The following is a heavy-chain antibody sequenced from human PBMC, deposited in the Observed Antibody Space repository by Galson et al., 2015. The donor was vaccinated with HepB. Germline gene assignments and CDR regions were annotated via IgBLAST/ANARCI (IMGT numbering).Heavy chain of an antibody. D-gene: IGHD7-27*01. CDR3: ARDGTGDREAFDY. J-gene: IGHJ4*02. CDR1: GYTFTSYA. V-gene: IGHV1-3*01. Sequence: QSGAEVKKPGTSVKVSCKASGYTFTSYAMHWVRQAPGQRLEWMGWINAGNGNTKYSQKFQGRVTITRDTSASTAYMELSSLRSEDTAVYYCARDGTGDREAFDYWGQGTLVTVSS. CDR2: INAGNGNT.